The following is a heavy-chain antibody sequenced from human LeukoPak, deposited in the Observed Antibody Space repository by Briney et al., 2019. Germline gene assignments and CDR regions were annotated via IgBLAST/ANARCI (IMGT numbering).Heavy chain of an antibody. Sequence: PSETLSLTCTVSGGSISSYYWNWIRQPPGKGLEWIGYIYYTGSTNYNPSLKSRVVISGDTSKNRFSLKLTSVTAADTAVYYCARHLRAVTTSFDYWGQGTLVTVSS. CDR3: ARHLRAVTTSFDY. V-gene: IGHV4-59*08. CDR2: IYYTGST. CDR1: GGSISSYY. J-gene: IGHJ4*02. D-gene: IGHD4-17*01.